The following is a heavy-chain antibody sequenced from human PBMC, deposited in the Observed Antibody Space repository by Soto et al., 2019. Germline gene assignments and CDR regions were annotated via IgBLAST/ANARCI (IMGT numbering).Heavy chain of an antibody. CDR3: ARGEWFSFDP. J-gene: IGHJ5*02. CDR1: GGSISSYY. CDR2: IYYSGST. V-gene: IGHV4-59*01. D-gene: IGHD3-3*01. Sequence: QVQLQESGPGLVKPSETLSLTRTVSGGSISSYYWSWIRQPPGKGLEWIGYIYYSGSTNYNPSLKSRVTISVDTSKNQFSLKLSSVTAADTAVYYCARGEWFSFDPWGQGTLVTVSS.